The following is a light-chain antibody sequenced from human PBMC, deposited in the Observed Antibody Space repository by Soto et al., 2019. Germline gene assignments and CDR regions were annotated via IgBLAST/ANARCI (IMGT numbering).Light chain of an antibody. V-gene: IGLV2-14*01. Sequence: QSALTQPASVSGSPGQSITISCTGTSSDVGGYNYVSWYQQHPGKAPKRVIYEVSNRPSGVSNRFSGSKSGNTASLTISGLQAEDEADYYCSSYTSSSPYVFGTGTKLPVL. J-gene: IGLJ1*01. CDR1: SSDVGGYNY. CDR2: EVS. CDR3: SSYTSSSPYV.